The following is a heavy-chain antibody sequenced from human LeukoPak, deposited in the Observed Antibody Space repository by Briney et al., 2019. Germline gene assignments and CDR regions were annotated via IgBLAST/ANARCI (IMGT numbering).Heavy chain of an antibody. J-gene: IGHJ5*02. D-gene: IGHD3-3*01. Sequence: SVKVSCKASGGTLSSYTISWARQAPGQGLEWMGRIIPILGIANYAQKFQGRVTITADKSTSTAYMELSSLRSEDTAVYYCARDPGSYYDFWSGYYTALGEFDPWGQGTLVTVSS. CDR3: ARDPGSYYDFWSGYYTALGEFDP. V-gene: IGHV1-69*04. CDR1: GGTLSSYT. CDR2: IIPILGIA.